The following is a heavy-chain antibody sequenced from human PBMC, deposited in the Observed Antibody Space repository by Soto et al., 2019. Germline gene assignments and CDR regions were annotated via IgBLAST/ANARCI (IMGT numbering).Heavy chain of an antibody. CDR3: APRPGGGGY. Sequence: EVQLVESGGGLIQPGGSLRLSCAVSGFTVSNNYMSWVRQAPGKGLEGVSVIYSGGYTAYGDSVKGRFTISRDNSKKPLYLQRKSRRADDPALYYWAPRPGGGGYWGQGTLVTVSS. CDR1: GFTVSNNY. J-gene: IGHJ4*02. V-gene: IGHV3-53*01. CDR2: IYSGGYT. D-gene: IGHD3-10*01.